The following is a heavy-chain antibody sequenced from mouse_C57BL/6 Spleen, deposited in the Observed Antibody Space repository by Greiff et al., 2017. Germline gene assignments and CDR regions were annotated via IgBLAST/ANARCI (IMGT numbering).Heavy chain of an antibody. CDR1: GYTFTSYW. Sequence: VQLQQPGAELVMPGASVKLSCKASGYTFTSYWMHWVKQRPGQGLEWIGEIDPSDSYTNYNQKFKSKSTLTVDKSSSTAYMQLSSLTSEDSAVYYCAREAYFDYWGQGTTLTVSS. J-gene: IGHJ2*01. CDR2: IDPSDSYT. CDR3: AREAYFDY. V-gene: IGHV1-69*01.